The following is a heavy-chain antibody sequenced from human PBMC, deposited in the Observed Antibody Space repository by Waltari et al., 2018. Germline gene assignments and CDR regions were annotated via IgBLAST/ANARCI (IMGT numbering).Heavy chain of an antibody. Sequence: QLQLQESGPGLVKPSETLSLTCTVSGGSISSSSYYWGWIRQPPGKGLEWIGSIYYSGSTDYNPSLKSRVTISVDTSKNQFSLKLSSVTAADTAVYYCARSEAYYYGSGSLSYWGQGTLVTVSS. D-gene: IGHD3-10*01. CDR3: ARSEAYYYGSGSLSY. J-gene: IGHJ4*02. V-gene: IGHV4-39*07. CDR2: IYYSGST. CDR1: GGSISSSSYY.